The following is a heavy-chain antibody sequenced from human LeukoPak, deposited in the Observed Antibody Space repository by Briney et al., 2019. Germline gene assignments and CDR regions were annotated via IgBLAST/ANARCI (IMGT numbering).Heavy chain of an antibody. CDR1: GFTFSSYW. D-gene: IGHD3-9*01. J-gene: IGHJ4*02. CDR2: IKQDGSEK. Sequence: GGSLRLSCAASGFTFSSYWMSWVRQAPGKGLEWVANIKQDGSEKYYVNSAKGRFTIPRDNANNSLYLQMNSLRAEDTAVYYCARARETYYDILTGSYYFDYWGQGTLVTVSS. V-gene: IGHV3-7*01. CDR3: ARARETYYDILTGSYYFDY.